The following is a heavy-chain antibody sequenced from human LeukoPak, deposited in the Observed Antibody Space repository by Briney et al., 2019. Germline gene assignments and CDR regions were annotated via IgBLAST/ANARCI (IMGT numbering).Heavy chain of an antibody. J-gene: IGHJ4*02. Sequence: PGGPLRLFCGPSGLTLSHFGKRWPPHARGKGLEGVSAISGSGVTTYYADSVKGRFHLSRDNSKHTLYSQMNPLRGEDTAVYYCSKWKAIVLVPAARSAIDFWGEGSLVSVSS. CDR3: SKWKAIVLVPAARSAIDF. CDR1: GLTLSHFG. V-gene: IGHV3-23*01. CDR2: ISGSGVTT. D-gene: IGHD2-2*01.